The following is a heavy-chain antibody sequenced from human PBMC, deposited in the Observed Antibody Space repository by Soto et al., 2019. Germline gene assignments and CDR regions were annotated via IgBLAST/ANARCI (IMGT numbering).Heavy chain of an antibody. CDR2: IIPIFGTA. Sequence: SVKVSCKASGGTFSSYAISWVRQAPGQGLEWMGGIIPIFGTANYAQKFQGRVTITADESTSTAYMELSSLRSEDTAVYYCARASYSSGSDYYYGMDVWGQGTTVTVSS. CDR3: ARASYSSGSDYYYGMDV. CDR1: GGTFSSYA. J-gene: IGHJ6*02. D-gene: IGHD6-19*01. V-gene: IGHV1-69*13.